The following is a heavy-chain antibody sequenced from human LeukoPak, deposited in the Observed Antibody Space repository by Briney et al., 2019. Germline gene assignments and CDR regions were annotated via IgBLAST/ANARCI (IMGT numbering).Heavy chain of an antibody. CDR3: AREPPNDYGDSLDAFDI. CDR1: GYTFTSYG. J-gene: IGHJ3*02. CDR2: ISAYNGNT. V-gene: IGHV1-18*01. Sequence: ASVKVSCKASGYTFTSYGISWVRQAPGQGLEWMGWISAYNGNTNYAQKLQGRVTMTTDTSTSTAYMELRSLRSDDTAVYYCAREPPNDYGDSLDAFDIWGQGTMVTVSS. D-gene: IGHD4-17*01.